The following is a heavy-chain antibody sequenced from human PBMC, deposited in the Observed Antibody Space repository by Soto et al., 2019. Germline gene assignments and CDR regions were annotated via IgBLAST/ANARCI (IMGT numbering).Heavy chain of an antibody. CDR1: GFSLSTSGMC. Sequence: SGPTLVNPTQTLTLTCTFSGFSLSTSGMCVSWIRQPPGKALEWLALIDWDDDKYYSTSLKTRLTISKDTSKNQVVLTMTNMDPVDTATYYCARIFRFGEFNWFDPWGQGTLVTVSS. CDR3: ARIFRFGEFNWFDP. V-gene: IGHV2-70*01. CDR2: IDWDDDK. J-gene: IGHJ5*02. D-gene: IGHD3-10*01.